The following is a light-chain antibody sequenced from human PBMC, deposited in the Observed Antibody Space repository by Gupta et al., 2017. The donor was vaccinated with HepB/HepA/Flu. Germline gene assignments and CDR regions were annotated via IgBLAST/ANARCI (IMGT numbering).Light chain of an antibody. CDR3: CSSTTRNTYV. Sequence: SALTQPASVSGSLGPSIIISCTGTNSDVGSYSDVSWYQQHPDKAPKLLIFEVSKRPAGIANRFSASKSGNTASLTISGLQAEDEAEYFCCSSTTRNTYVFGTGTRVTVL. J-gene: IGLJ1*01. CDR2: EVS. CDR1: NSDVGSYSD. V-gene: IGLV2-23*02.